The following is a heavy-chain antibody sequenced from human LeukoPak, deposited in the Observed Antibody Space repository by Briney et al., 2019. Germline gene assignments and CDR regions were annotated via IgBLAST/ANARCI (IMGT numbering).Heavy chain of an antibody. CDR1: GFTFSSYE. J-gene: IGHJ5*02. V-gene: IGHV3-48*03. Sequence: GGSLRLSCAASGFTFSSYEMNWVRQAPGKGLEWVSYISSSGSTIYYADSVKGRFTISRDNAKNSLYLQMNSLRAEDTAGYYCAVHMTTVTTGLDPWGQGTLVTVSS. D-gene: IGHD4-17*01. CDR3: AVHMTTVTTGLDP. CDR2: ISSSGSTI.